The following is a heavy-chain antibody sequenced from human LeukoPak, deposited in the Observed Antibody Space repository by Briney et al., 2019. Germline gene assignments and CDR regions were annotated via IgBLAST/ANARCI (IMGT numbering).Heavy chain of an antibody. CDR1: GFTFSNHA. CDR3: AKDVVVKRYIDF. V-gene: IGHV3-23*01. CDR2: ISGGGRTT. D-gene: IGHD3-22*01. Sequence: VGSLRLSCAASGFTFSNHAMSWVRQAPGKGLQWVAVISGGGRTTEYEDFVKGRFTISRDNSKNTLSLQMNSLTVQDTAIYFFAKDVVVKRYIDFWGQGSLVTV. J-gene: IGHJ4*02.